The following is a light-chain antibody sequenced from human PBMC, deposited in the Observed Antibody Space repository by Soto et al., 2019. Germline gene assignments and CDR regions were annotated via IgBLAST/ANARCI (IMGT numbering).Light chain of an antibody. CDR3: SSYTTSGAHVV. CDR1: SSDVGSYNY. V-gene: IGLV2-14*01. J-gene: IGLJ2*01. Sequence: QSALTQPASVSGSPGQSITISCTGTSSDVGSYNYVSWYQQYPGKAPKLMIYDVSNRPSGVSYRFSGSKSGNTASLTISGLQDEDEADYYYSSYTTSGAHVVFGGGTQLTVL. CDR2: DVS.